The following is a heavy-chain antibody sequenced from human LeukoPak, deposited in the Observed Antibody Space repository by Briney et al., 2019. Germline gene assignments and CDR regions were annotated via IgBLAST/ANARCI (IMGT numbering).Heavy chain of an antibody. D-gene: IGHD2-15*01. CDR2: ISSSSSYI. Sequence: KPGRSLRLSCAASGFTFGSYGMHWVRQAPGKGLEWVSSISSSSSYIYYADSVKGRFTISRDNAKNSLYLHMNSLRAEDTAVYYCARDQVYCSGGSCSSTSHNYGMDVWGQGTTVTVSS. V-gene: IGHV3-21*01. CDR1: GFTFGSYG. J-gene: IGHJ6*02. CDR3: ARDQVYCSGGSCSSTSHNYGMDV.